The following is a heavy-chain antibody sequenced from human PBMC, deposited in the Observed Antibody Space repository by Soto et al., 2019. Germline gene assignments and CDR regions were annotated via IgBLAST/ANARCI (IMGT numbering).Heavy chain of an antibody. CDR3: AKDVFELRYFDWSPPRYYYYGMDV. V-gene: IGHV3-30*18. Sequence: PGGSLRLSCAASGFTFSSYGMHWVRQAPGKGLEWVAVISYDGSNKYYADSVKGRFTISRDNSKNTLYLQMNSLRAEDTAVYYCAKDVFELRYFDWSPPRYYYYGMDVWGQGTTVTVSS. CDR1: GFTFSSYG. D-gene: IGHD3-9*01. CDR2: ISYDGSNK. J-gene: IGHJ6*02.